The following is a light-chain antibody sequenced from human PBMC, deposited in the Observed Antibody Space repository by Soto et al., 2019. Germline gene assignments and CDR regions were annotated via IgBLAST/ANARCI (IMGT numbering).Light chain of an antibody. CDR3: QQYNNWPQ. Sequence: IVMTQSPATLSVSPGERATLSCRASQSVSSNLAWYQQKPGQAPRLLIYGASTRATGIPTRFSGSGSGPEFTLTISSLQSEDVAVYYWQQYNNWPQFGQGTKVEIK. CDR1: QSVSSN. V-gene: IGKV3-15*01. J-gene: IGKJ1*01. CDR2: GAS.